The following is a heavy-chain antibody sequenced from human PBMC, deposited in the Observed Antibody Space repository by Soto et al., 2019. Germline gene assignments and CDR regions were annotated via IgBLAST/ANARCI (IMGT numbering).Heavy chain of an antibody. CDR2: ISGSGGST. J-gene: IGHJ6*02. V-gene: IGHV3-23*01. D-gene: IGHD6-13*01. CDR1: GFTFSSYA. Sequence: PGGSLRLSCAASGFTFSSYAMSWVRQAPGKGLEWVSAISGSGGSTYYADSVKGRFTISRDNSKNTLYLQMNSLRAEDTAVYYCAKYSSPGVHYYYGMDVWGQVTTVTVSS. CDR3: AKYSSPGVHYYYGMDV.